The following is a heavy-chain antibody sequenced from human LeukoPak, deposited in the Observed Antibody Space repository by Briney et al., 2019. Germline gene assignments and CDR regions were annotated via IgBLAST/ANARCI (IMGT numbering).Heavy chain of an antibody. CDR3: ARVGYCSGGSCIEGWFDP. CDR1: GGSISSGGYS. J-gene: IGHJ5*02. Sequence: SQTLSLTCAVSGGSISSGGYSRSWIRQPPGKGLEWIGYIYHSGSTYYNPSLKSRVTISVDRSKNQFSLKLSSVTAADTAVYYCARVGYCSGGSCIEGWFDPWGQGTLVTVSS. D-gene: IGHD2-15*01. V-gene: IGHV4-30-2*01. CDR2: IYHSGST.